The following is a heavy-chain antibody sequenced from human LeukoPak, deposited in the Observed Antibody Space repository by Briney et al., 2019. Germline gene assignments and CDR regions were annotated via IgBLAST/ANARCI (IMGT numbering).Heavy chain of an antibody. CDR3: ARMITFGGVIVMPEAFDI. CDR2: INPNSGGT. J-gene: IGHJ3*02. D-gene: IGHD3-16*02. Sequence: GASVKVSCXASGYTFTGYYMHWVRQAPGQGLEWMGWINPNSGGTNYAQKFQGRVTMTRDTSISTAYMELSRLRSDDTAVYYCARMITFGGVIVMPEAFDIWGQGTMVTVSS. V-gene: IGHV1-2*02. CDR1: GYTFTGYY.